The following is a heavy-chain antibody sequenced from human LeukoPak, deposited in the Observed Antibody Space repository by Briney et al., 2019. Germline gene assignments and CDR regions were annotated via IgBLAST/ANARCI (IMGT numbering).Heavy chain of an antibody. Sequence: PSETLSLTCTVSGGSISSYYWSWIRQPAGKGLEWIGRIYTSGSTNYNASLKSRVSMSVDTSKNQFSLKLSSVTAADTAVYYCARGSLSGDHFGYYYYMDVWGKGTTVTVSS. CDR1: GGSISSYY. CDR2: IYTSGST. J-gene: IGHJ6*03. CDR3: ARGSLSGDHFGYYYYMDV. V-gene: IGHV4-4*07. D-gene: IGHD3-16*02.